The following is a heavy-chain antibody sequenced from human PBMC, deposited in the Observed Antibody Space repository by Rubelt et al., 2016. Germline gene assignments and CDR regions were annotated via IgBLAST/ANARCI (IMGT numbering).Heavy chain of an antibody. CDR3: ARVRTSSWYHYFDY. CDR2: MYYSGST. J-gene: IGHJ4*02. CDR1: GGSFSGYY. D-gene: IGHD6-13*01. Sequence: QVQLQQWGAGLLKPSETLSLTCAVYGGSFSGYYWSWIRQPPGKGLEWIGHMYYSGSTNYNPSLKSRVTMSVDTSKNQFSLKVTSVTAADTAVYFCARVRTSSWYHYFDYWGQGTPVTVSS. V-gene: IGHV4-34*11.